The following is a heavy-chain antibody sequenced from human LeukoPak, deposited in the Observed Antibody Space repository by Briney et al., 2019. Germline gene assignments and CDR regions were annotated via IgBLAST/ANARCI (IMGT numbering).Heavy chain of an antibody. J-gene: IGHJ6*03. CDR1: GFTFSSYS. D-gene: IGHD6-13*01. Sequence: GGSLRLSCAASGFTFSSYSMNWVRQAPGKGLEWVSTISGSGGGTYYADSVKGRFTISRDNSKNTLYLQMNSLRAEDTAVYYCAKHKGAGSRYSYSMDVWGKGATVTVSS. CDR2: ISGSGGGT. CDR3: AKHKGAGSRYSYSMDV. V-gene: IGHV3-23*01.